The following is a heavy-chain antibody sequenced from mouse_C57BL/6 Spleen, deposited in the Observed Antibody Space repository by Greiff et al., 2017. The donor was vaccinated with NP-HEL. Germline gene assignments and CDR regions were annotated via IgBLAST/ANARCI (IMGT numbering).Heavy chain of an antibody. CDR1: GYAFTNYL. Sequence: VQLQQSGAELVRPGTSVKVSCKASGYAFTNYLIEWVKQRPGQGLEWIGVINPGSGGTNYNEKFKGKATLTADKSSSTAYMQLSSLTSEDSAVYFCARGTTVHAMDYWGQGTSVTVSS. V-gene: IGHV1-54*01. CDR3: ARGTTVHAMDY. J-gene: IGHJ4*01. CDR2: INPGSGGT. D-gene: IGHD1-1*01.